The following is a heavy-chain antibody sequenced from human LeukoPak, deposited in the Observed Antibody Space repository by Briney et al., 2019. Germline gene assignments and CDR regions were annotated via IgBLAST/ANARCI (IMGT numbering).Heavy chain of an antibody. J-gene: IGHJ5*02. V-gene: IGHV3-48*01. CDR3: ARDGWFGDYNWFDP. Sequence: GESLRLSCAASGFTFSSYSMNWVRQAPGKGLEWVSYISSASNTIYYANSVKGRFTISRDNAKNSLYLQMNSLRAEDTAMYYCARDGWFGDYNWFDPWGQGTLVTVSS. CDR1: GFTFSSYS. CDR2: ISSASNTI. D-gene: IGHD3-10*01.